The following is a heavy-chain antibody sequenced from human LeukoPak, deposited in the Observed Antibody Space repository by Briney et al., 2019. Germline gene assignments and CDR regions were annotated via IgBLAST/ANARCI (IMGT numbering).Heavy chain of an antibody. CDR1: GFTVSPTY. Sequence: GGSLRLSCAASGFTVSPTYMSWVRQAPGKGLDWVSVIYSGGSTSSADSVKGRFTISRDNSKNTLYLQMNSLRAEDTAVYYCASTSVTTGPYYYYYGMDVWGQGTTVTVSS. J-gene: IGHJ6*02. V-gene: IGHV3-66*01. D-gene: IGHD4-17*01. CDR2: IYSGGST. CDR3: ASTSVTTGPYYYYYGMDV.